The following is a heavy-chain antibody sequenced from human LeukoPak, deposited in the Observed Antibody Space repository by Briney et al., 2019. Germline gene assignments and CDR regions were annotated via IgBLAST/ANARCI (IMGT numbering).Heavy chain of an antibody. CDR3: ARDSGGATHWYFDL. D-gene: IGHD1-26*01. Sequence: ASVKVSCKASGGTFSIYAISWVRQAPGQGLEWMGGIIPIFGTANYAQKFQGRVTITTDESTSTAYMELSSLRSEDTAVYYCARDSGGATHWYFDLWGRGTLVTVSS. J-gene: IGHJ2*01. V-gene: IGHV1-69*05. CDR1: GGTFSIYA. CDR2: IIPIFGTA.